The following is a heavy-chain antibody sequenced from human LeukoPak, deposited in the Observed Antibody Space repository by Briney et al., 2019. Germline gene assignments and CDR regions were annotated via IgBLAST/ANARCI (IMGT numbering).Heavy chain of an antibody. CDR2: IYSGGTT. Sequence: GGSLRLSCAASGFTFSSYGMHWVRQAPGKGLEWVSVIYSGGTTYNADSVKGRFTISRDTSKNTLYLQMSSLRAEDTAVYYCARDRSDGTYFGLFDYWGQGTLVTVSS. D-gene: IGHD1-26*01. V-gene: IGHV3-53*01. CDR3: ARDRSDGTYFGLFDY. J-gene: IGHJ4*02. CDR1: GFTFSSYG.